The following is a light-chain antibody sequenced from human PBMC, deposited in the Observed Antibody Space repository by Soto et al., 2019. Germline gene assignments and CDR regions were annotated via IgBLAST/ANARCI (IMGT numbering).Light chain of an antibody. CDR2: LAS. J-gene: IGKJ4*01. CDR1: QSLLHRNGKNY. V-gene: IGKV2-28*01. Sequence: VLTQSPLSLPVTPGEPASISCRSSQSLLHRNGKNYLDWYLQKPGQSPQILIYLASNRSSGAPDSSGGSGSGSVFTIRISPVQAEDVGVYYFMQGLQRGSSGGGTKVEIK. CDR3: MQGLQRGS.